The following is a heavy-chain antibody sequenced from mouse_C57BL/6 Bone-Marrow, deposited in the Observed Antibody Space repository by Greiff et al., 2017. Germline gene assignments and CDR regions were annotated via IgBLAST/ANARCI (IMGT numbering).Heavy chain of an antibody. CDR3: ARDHYDGSQFAY. J-gene: IGHJ3*01. CDR2: IHPNSGST. D-gene: IGHD1-1*01. V-gene: IGHV1-64*01. CDR1: GYTFTSYW. Sequence: QVQLQQPGAELVKPGASVKLSCKASGYTFTSYWMHWVKQRPGQGLEWIGMIHPNSGSTNYNEKFKSKATLTVDKSSSTAYMQLSSLTSEDSAVYCCARDHYDGSQFAYWGQGTLVTVSA.